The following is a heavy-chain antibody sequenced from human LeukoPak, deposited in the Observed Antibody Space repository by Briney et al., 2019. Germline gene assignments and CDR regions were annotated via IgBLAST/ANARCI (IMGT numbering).Heavy chain of an antibody. D-gene: IGHD2-21*02. CDR2: IYYSGST. J-gene: IGHJ5*02. CDR3: ARQTDVSWFDP. CDR1: GGSISSGGYY. V-gene: IGHV4-31*03. Sequence: NPSQTLSLTCTVSGGSISSGGYYWSWIRQHPGKGLEGIGYIYYSGSTNYNPSLKSRVTISVDTSKNQFSLKLSSVTAADTAVYYCARQTDVSWFDPWGQGTLVTVSS.